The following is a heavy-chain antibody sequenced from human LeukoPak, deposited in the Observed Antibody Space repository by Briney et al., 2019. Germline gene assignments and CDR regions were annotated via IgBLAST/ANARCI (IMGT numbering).Heavy chain of an antibody. CDR1: GFTFNSFD. CDR3: ARGPPRGKYYYMDV. D-gene: IGHD1-1*01. CDR2: IGTASDT. V-gene: IGHV3-13*01. Sequence: GGSLRLSCAASGFTFNSFDMHWVRQPTGQGLEWVSTIGTASDTYYPGSVEGRFTLSRDNAKNSLYLQMNSLTAGGTAVYYCARGPPRGKYYYMDVWGKGTTVTVSS. J-gene: IGHJ6*03.